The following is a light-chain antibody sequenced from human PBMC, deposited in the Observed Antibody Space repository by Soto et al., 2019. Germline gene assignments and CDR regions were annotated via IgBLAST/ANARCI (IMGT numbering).Light chain of an antibody. Sequence: DVQMTQSPSAMSASVGDRVTITCRASQDISRFVAWFQQKPGKAHERLIYDTSSLQPGVPSRFSGSGSGTEFPLAISGLHPEDFATYYCLQHNSYPYTFGQGTKLEIK. CDR2: DTS. CDR1: QDISRF. J-gene: IGKJ2*01. V-gene: IGKV1-17*03. CDR3: LQHNSYPYT.